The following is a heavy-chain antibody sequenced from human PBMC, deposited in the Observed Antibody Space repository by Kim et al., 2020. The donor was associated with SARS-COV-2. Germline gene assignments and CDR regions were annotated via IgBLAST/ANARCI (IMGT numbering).Heavy chain of an antibody. CDR3: ARRRRGNYKLYYFDY. CDR1: GYSFTSYW. Sequence: GESLKISCKGSGYSFTSYWIGWVRQMPGKGLEWMGIIYPGDSDTRYSPSFQGQVTISADKSISTAYLQWSSLKASDTAMYYCARRRRGNYKLYYFDYWGQGTLVTVSS. D-gene: IGHD1-7*01. J-gene: IGHJ4*02. V-gene: IGHV5-51*01. CDR2: IYPGDSDT.